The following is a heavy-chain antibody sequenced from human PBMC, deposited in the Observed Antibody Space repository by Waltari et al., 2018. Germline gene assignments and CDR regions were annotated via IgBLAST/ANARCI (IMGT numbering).Heavy chain of an antibody. CDR3: ARGPSPYSSRHGGLFDY. Sequence: QVQLQESGPGLVQPSETLSLTCTVSGGTISSCYWNWIRQPAGKGLDWIGRIYTSGSTNYNPSLKSRVTMSVDTSKNQFSLKLSSVTAADTAVYYCARGPSPYSSRHGGLFDYWGQGTLVTVSS. V-gene: IGHV4-4*07. CDR2: IYTSGST. CDR1: GGTISSCY. J-gene: IGHJ4*02. D-gene: IGHD6-13*01.